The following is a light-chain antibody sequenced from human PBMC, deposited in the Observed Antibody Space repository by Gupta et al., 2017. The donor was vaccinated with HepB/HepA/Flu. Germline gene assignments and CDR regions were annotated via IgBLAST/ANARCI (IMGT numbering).Light chain of an antibody. V-gene: IGKV4-1*01. CDR3: QQYYSTPPT. Sequence: IVMTHAPDSLAVSLVERTTINCKSSQSVLYSSNNKNYLAWYQQKPGQPPKLLIYGASTRESGVPDRFSGSGSGTDFTLTISSLQAEDFAVYYCQQYYSTPPTFGGGTKVEIK. CDR1: QSVLYSSNNKNY. CDR2: GAS. J-gene: IGKJ4*01.